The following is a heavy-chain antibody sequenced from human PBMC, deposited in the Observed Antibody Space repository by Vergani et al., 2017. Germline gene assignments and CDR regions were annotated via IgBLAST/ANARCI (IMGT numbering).Heavy chain of an antibody. Sequence: EVQLVESGGRLVQPGGSLRLSCAASGFSLSENAMAWVRQSPGKGLEWVAAIGGRGDRTEYADSVKGRFTITRDRSKNRLFLQINSLRDDDTAVYFCAKYRFSGELLCLVSYMDVWGKGTTVTVSS. CDR3: AKYRFSGELLCLVSYMDV. D-gene: IGHD1-26*01. J-gene: IGHJ6*03. CDR2: IGGRGDRT. CDR1: GFSLSENA. V-gene: IGHV3-23*04.